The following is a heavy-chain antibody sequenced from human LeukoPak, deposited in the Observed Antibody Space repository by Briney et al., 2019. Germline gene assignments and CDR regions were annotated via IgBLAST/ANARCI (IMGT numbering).Heavy chain of an antibody. V-gene: IGHV3-48*03. J-gene: IGHJ5*02. Sequence: PGGSLRLSCAASGFDLSTYEMNWVRQAPGKGLEWIADITISGHTKNYADSVKGRFTISRDNARTSLYLQMNSLRAEDTCVYYCARGDPHADLWGQGTLVTVSS. CDR1: GFDLSTYE. CDR2: ITISGHTK. CDR3: ARGDPHADL.